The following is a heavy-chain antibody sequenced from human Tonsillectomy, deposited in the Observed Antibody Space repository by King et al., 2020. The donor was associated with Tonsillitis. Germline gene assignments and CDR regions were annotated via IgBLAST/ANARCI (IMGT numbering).Heavy chain of an antibody. CDR2: IYWDDDR. J-gene: IGHJ6*03. Sequence: TLKESGPTLVKPTQTLTLTCTFSGFSLSSRGVGVGWIRQPPGKALELLALIYWDDDRRFSPSLGSRLTITKDTSKNQVVLTMTNVDPVDTATYYCAHYLKGSCSGRCYSKGYYYYYMDVWGKGITVTVSS. D-gene: IGHD2-15*01. CDR1: GFSLSSRGVG. CDR3: AHYLKGSCSGRCYSKGYYYYYMDV. V-gene: IGHV2-5*02.